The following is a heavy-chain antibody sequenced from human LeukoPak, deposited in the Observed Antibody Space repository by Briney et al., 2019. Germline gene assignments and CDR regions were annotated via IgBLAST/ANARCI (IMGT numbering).Heavy chain of an antibody. CDR3: ATQPYDILTGYL. CDR2: IYYSGST. D-gene: IGHD3-9*01. Sequence: SETLSLTCTVSGGSISSSSYYWGWIRQPPGKGLEWIGSIYYSGSTYYNPSLKSRVTISVDTSKNQFSLKLSSVTAADTAVYYCATQPYDILTGYLWGQGTLVTVSS. J-gene: IGHJ4*02. V-gene: IGHV4-39*01. CDR1: GGSISSSSYY.